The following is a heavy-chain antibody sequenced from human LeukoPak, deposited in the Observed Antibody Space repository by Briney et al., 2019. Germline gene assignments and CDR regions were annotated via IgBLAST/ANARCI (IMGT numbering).Heavy chain of an antibody. CDR1: GFTFSSYW. J-gene: IGHJ4*02. CDR2: IKQDGSEK. D-gene: IGHD4/OR15-4a*01. Sequence: GGSLRLSCAASGFTFSSYWMSWARQAPGKGLEWVANIKQDGSEKYYVDSVKGRFTISRDNAKNSLYLQMNSLRAEDTAVYYCAREGRLWSKLTFDYWGQGTLVTVSS. V-gene: IGHV3-7*01. CDR3: AREGRLWSKLTFDY.